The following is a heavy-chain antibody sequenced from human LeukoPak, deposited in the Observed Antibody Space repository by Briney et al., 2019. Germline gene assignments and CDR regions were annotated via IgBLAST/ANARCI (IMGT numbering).Heavy chain of an antibody. Sequence: GGSLKLSCAASGFTFSSSAMHWVRQASGKGLEWVGRIRSKANSYATAYAASVKGRFTISRDDSKNTAYLQMNSLKTEDTAVYYCSTGSSSSGGYWGQGTLVTVSS. D-gene: IGHD6-6*01. V-gene: IGHV3-73*01. CDR1: GFTFSSSA. CDR2: IRSKANSYAT. J-gene: IGHJ4*02. CDR3: STGSSSSGGY.